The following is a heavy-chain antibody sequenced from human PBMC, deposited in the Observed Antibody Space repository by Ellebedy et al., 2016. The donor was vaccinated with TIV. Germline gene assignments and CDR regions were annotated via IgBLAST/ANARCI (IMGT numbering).Heavy chain of an antibody. CDR2: ISYDGSNK. CDR1: GFTFSSYG. CDR3: ARTRFSGNYDY. D-gene: IGHD2-15*01. J-gene: IGHJ4*02. V-gene: IGHV3-30*03. Sequence: GGSLRLSCAASGFTFSSYGMHWVRQAPGKGLEWVAVISYDGSNKYYADSVKGRFTISRDNSKNTLYLQMNSLRDEDTAVYYCARTRFSGNYDYWGQGTLVTVSS.